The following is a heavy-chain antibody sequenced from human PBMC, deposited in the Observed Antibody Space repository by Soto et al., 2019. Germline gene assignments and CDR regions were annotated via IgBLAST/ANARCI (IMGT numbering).Heavy chain of an antibody. D-gene: IGHD2-2*01. CDR1: GYTFSNYG. CDR2: ISLYSDGT. CDR3: ARVVPGAEAWFGP. Sequence: QGQLVQSGGEVNRPGASVKVSCKTSGYTFSNYGITWVRQAPGQPLEWLGWISLYSDGTNYAQKFQGRVSMTTDTATTTAYMELRSLRSDDTAVYYCARVVPGAEAWFGPWGQRTLVNVSS. V-gene: IGHV1-18*01. J-gene: IGHJ5*02.